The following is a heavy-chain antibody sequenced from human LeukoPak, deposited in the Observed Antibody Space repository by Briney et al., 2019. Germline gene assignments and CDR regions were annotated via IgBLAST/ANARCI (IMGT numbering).Heavy chain of an antibody. CDR3: ARVLIVATIVYFDY. J-gene: IGHJ4*02. D-gene: IGHD5-12*01. CDR1: GFTFSSYS. Sequence: GGSLRLSCAASGFTFSSYSMNWVRQAPGKGLEWVSYISSSSNTIYYADSVKGRFTISRDNAKNSLYLQMNSLRAEDTAVYYCARVLIVATIVYFDYWGQGTLVTVSS. CDR2: ISSSSNTI. V-gene: IGHV3-48*04.